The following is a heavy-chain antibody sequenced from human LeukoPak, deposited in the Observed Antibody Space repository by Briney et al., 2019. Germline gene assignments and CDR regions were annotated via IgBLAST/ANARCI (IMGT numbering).Heavy chain of an antibody. Sequence: SETLSLTCSVSGASISSHYWSWIRQPAGEGLEWVGRIYSSGSTNYNPSLESRVTISLDTSKNQFSLNLGSVTAADTAVYYCARGRYDGSGYFFFDFWGLGTLVAVSS. D-gene: IGHD3-22*01. CDR2: IYSSGST. J-gene: IGHJ4*02. CDR1: GASISSHY. V-gene: IGHV4-4*07. CDR3: ARGRYDGSGYFFFDF.